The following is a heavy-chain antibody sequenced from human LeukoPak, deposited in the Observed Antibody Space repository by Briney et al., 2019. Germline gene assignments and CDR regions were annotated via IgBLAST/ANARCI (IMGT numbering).Heavy chain of an antibody. CDR3: AKDGWMATILGAFHI. CDR2: ISSGGGST. V-gene: IGHV3-23*01. J-gene: IGHJ3*02. D-gene: IGHD5-24*01. Sequence: PGGSLRLSCAASGFSFSTNAMSWVRQAPGKGLEWVSIISSGGGSTYYADSVKGRFTISRDNSKNTMYLQMNSLRAEDTAVYFCAKDGWMATILGAFHIWGQGTVVTVSS. CDR1: GFSFSTNA.